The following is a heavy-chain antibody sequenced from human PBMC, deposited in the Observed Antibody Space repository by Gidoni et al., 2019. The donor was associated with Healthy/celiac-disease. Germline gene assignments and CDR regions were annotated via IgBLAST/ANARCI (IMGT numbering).Heavy chain of an antibody. J-gene: IGHJ2*01. CDR2: IIPILGTE. CDR3: AGAPGYSRGGYSRDWYFDL. V-gene: IGHV1-69*06. D-gene: IGHD6-19*01. CDR1: GGTFSSYA. Sequence: QVQLVQSGAEVKKPGSSVTVSCKASGGTFSSYAISWVRQAPGQGLEWMGGIIPILGTENNAQKFQGRVTITADKSTGTAYMGLSSLRSEKTAVYYGAGAPGYSRGGYSRDWYFDLWGRGTLVTVSS.